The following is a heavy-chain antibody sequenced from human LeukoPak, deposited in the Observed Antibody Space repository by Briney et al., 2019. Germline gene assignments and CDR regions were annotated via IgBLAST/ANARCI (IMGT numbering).Heavy chain of an antibody. CDR1: GGSISSSSYY. CDR3: ARQTLRLTDAFDI. V-gene: IGHV4-39*01. D-gene: IGHD4/OR15-4a*01. CDR2: IYYNGST. J-gene: IGHJ3*02. Sequence: SETLSLTCTVSGGSISSSSYYWGWIRQPPGKGLEWIGSIYYNGSTYYNPSLKSRVTISVDTSKNQFSLKLSSVTAADTAVYYCARQTLRLTDAFDIWGQGTMVTVSS.